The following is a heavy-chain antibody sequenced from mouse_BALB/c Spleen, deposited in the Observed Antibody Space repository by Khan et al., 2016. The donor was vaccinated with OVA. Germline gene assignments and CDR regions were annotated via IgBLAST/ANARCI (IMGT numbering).Heavy chain of an antibody. D-gene: IGHD2-4*01. J-gene: IGHJ3*01. V-gene: IGHV2-2*02. CDR2: IWRGGST. Sequence: QVQLKESGPGLVQPSQSLSITCTVSGFSLTTYGVHWVRQSPGKGLGWLGVIWRGGSTDYNAAFISRLSIRKDSSKSQVFFKMNSLQVNDTAIYYCARNYDYDEGLAYWGQGTLVTVAA. CDR1: GFSLTTYG. CDR3: ARNYDYDEGLAY.